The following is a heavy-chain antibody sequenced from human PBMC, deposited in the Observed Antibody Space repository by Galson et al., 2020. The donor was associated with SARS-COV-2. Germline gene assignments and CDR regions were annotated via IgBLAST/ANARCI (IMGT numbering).Heavy chain of an antibody. V-gene: IGHV2-70*11. J-gene: IGHJ4*02. D-gene: IGHD3-10*01. CDR2: IDWDDDK. CDR1: GFSLSTSGMC. Sequence: SGPTLVKPTKTLTLTCTFSGFSLSTSGMCVSWIRQPPGKALEWLARIDWDDDKYYSTSLKTRLTIYKDNSQNQVVLTMTNMDPVDTATYYCARMVVRVVTYDYWGQGTLVTVSS. CDR3: ARMVVRVVTYDY.